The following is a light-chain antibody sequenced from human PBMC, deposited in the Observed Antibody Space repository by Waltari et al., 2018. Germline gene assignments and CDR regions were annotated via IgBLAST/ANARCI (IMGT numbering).Light chain of an antibody. J-gene: IGLJ3*02. CDR2: EDT. CDR1: ALTTNK. V-gene: IGLV3-10*01. Sequence: SSDLAQPPSLPVSQAQPAGTPGSGEALTTNKPYWFQQKSGQAPVLVIYEDTKRPSGIPERFSGSRSGTMATLTISGAQLDDEAVYYFYSTDTSGNREWVFGAGTKLTVL. CDR3: YSTDTSGNREWV.